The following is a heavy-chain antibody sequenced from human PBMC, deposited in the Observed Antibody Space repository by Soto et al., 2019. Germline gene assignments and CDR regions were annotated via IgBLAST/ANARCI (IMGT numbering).Heavy chain of an antibody. Sequence: PGGSLRLSCAASGFTFSSYSMNWVRQAPGKGLEWVSYISSSSTIYYADSVKGRFTISRDNAKNSLYLQMNSLRDEDTAVYYCARDGYDFWSGYYSYYFDYWGQGTLVTVSS. D-gene: IGHD3-3*01. CDR2: ISSSSTI. CDR1: GFTFSSYS. CDR3: ARDGYDFWSGYYSYYFDY. J-gene: IGHJ4*02. V-gene: IGHV3-48*02.